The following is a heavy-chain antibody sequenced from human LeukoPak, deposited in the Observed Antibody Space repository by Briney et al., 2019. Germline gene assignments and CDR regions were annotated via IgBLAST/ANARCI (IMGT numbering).Heavy chain of an antibody. Sequence: PSQTLSLTCTVSGGSISSGGYYWSWIRQHPGKGLEWIGYIYYSGSTYYNPSLKSRVTISVDTSKNQFSLKLSSVTAADTAVYYCARGLGVVTAPLIAAFDIWGQGTMVTVSS. CDR2: IYYSGST. J-gene: IGHJ3*02. D-gene: IGHD2-21*02. V-gene: IGHV4-31*03. CDR1: GGSISSGGYY. CDR3: ARGLGVVTAPLIAAFDI.